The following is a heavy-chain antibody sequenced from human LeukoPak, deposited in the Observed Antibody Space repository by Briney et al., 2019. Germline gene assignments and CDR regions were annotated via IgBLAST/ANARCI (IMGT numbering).Heavy chain of an antibody. V-gene: IGHV3-23*01. Sequence: PGGSLRLSCAASGFTFTDYAMTWVRRVPGKGLEWVSTISAGGGNSYYADSVMGHFTISRDTSKNTLVLQMNSLRVEDTAVYYCAKGPHRDYWGQGTLLTVSS. CDR1: GFTFTDYA. CDR2: ISAGGGNS. CDR3: AKGPHRDY. J-gene: IGHJ4*02.